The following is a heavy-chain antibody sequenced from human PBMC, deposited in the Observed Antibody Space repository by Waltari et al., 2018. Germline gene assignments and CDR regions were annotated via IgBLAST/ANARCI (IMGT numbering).Heavy chain of an antibody. J-gene: IGHJ3*02. CDR2: IYYSGST. D-gene: IGHD6-13*01. CDR3: ARREKGSSSWYWGASDI. V-gene: IGHV4-39*07. CDR1: GGSLSSSSYY. Sequence: QLQLQESGPGLVKPSEPLSLTCTVSGGSLSSSSYYWGWIRQPPGKGLEWIGSIYYSGSTYYNPSLKSRVTISVDTSKNQFSLKLSSVTAADTAVYYCARREKGSSSWYWGASDIWGQGTMVTVSS.